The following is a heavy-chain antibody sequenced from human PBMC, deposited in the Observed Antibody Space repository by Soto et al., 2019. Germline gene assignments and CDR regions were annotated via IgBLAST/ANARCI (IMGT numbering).Heavy chain of an antibody. D-gene: IGHD3-10*01. J-gene: IGHJ6*02. Sequence: QVQLVQSGAEVKKPGSSVKVSCKASGGTFSSYAISWVRQAPGQGLEWMGGIIPIFGTANYAQKFQGRVTITADESTSTDYMELSSMRSEDTAVYYCARVGPYYYGSGSTYGMDVWGQGTTVTVSS. CDR1: GGTFSSYA. CDR2: IIPIFGTA. V-gene: IGHV1-69*01. CDR3: ARVGPYYYGSGSTYGMDV.